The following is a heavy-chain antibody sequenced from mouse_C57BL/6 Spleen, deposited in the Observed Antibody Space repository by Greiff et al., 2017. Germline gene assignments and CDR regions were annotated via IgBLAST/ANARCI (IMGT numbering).Heavy chain of an antibody. V-gene: IGHV1-7*01. Sequence: QVQLKESGAELAKPGASVKLSCKASGYTFTSYWMHWVKQRPGQGLEWIGYINPSSGYTKYNQKFKEKATVTADKSSSTAYMQLSSLTYEDSAVYYCARGRYGNYPGYWGQGTTLTVSS. CDR2: INPSSGYT. CDR1: GYTFTSYW. J-gene: IGHJ2*01. D-gene: IGHD2-10*02. CDR3: ARGRYGNYPGY.